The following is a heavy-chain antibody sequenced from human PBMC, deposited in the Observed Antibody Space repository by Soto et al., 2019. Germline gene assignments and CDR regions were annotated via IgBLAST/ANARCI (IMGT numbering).Heavy chain of an antibody. CDR3: AREPKRSGTNRNFDY. CDR1: GFTFSSYA. D-gene: IGHD6-19*01. Sequence: PGGSLRLSCAASGFTFSSYAMHWVRQAPGKGLEWVAVIPYDGSNKYYADSVKGRFTISRDNSKNTLYPQMNSLRAEDTAVYYCAREPKRSGTNRNFDYWGQGTLVTVSS. J-gene: IGHJ4*02. CDR2: IPYDGSNK. V-gene: IGHV3-30-3*01.